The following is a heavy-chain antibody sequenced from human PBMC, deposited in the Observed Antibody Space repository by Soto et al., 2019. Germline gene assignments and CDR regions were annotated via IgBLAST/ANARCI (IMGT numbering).Heavy chain of an antibody. Sequence: SVKVSCTASVGTFSSYASSWVRQAPGQGLEWMGGIIPIFGTANYAQKFQGRVTITADESTSTAYMELSSLRSEDTAVYYCARGHYDILTGYYTNYYYGMDVWGQGTTVTVSS. CDR1: VGTFSSYA. D-gene: IGHD3-9*01. J-gene: IGHJ6*02. CDR2: IIPIFGTA. V-gene: IGHV1-69*13. CDR3: ARGHYDILTGYYTNYYYGMDV.